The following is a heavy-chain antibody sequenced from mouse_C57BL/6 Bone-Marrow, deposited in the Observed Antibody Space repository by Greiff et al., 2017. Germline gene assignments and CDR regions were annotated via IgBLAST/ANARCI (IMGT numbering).Heavy chain of an antibody. D-gene: IGHD2-1*01. Sequence: EVKLQESGGGLVQPGGSMKLSCVVSGFTFSDAWMDWVRQSPEKGLEWVAEIRNKANNHATYYAESVKGRFTISRDDSKSSVYLQMHSLRAEDTGIYYCTGGNYVRFAYWGQETLVTVSA. CDR1: GFTFSDAW. CDR2: IRNKANNHAT. J-gene: IGHJ3*01. V-gene: IGHV6-6*01. CDR3: TGGNYVRFAY.